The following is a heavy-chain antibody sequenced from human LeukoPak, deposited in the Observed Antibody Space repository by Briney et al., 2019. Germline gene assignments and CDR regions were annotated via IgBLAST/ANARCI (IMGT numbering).Heavy chain of an antibody. V-gene: IGHV4-34*01. D-gene: IGHD6-13*01. CDR2: INHSGST. Sequence: SETLSLTCAVYGGSFSGYYWSWIRQPPGKGLEWIGEINHSGSTNYNPSLKSRVTISVDTSKNQFSLKLSSMTAADTAVYYCARGKQQLGNYYFDYWGQGTLVTVSS. CDR3: ARGKQQLGNYYFDY. CDR1: GGSFSGYY. J-gene: IGHJ4*02.